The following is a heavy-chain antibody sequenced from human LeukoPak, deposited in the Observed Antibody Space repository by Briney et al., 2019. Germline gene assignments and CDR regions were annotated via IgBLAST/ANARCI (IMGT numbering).Heavy chain of an antibody. J-gene: IGHJ2*01. CDR1: GGSISGNY. V-gene: IGHV4-34*01. Sequence: NSSETLSLTCSVSGGSISGNYWSWIRQPPGKGLEWIGDIYYSETTNYNPSLMSRVTMSLDTSKNKFSLNLSSVTAADTAVYYCAGGLFLDDVTGLRPYWFFDLWGGGTLVSVP. CDR3: AGGLFLDDVTGLRPYWFFDL. D-gene: IGHD2-21*02. CDR2: IYYSETT.